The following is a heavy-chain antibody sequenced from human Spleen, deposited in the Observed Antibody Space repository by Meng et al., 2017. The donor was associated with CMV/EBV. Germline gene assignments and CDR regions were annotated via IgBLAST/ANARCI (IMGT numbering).Heavy chain of an antibody. Sequence: SEILSLTCTVSGASISSTTDYWGWIGQPPGKGMKWIGNIYYTGIIYYNPTLKVRVTMSVDTSKNRFTLKLSSVTAADTAMYYCARLHWTSGWFDPWGQGTLVTVSS. CDR3: ARLHWTSGWFDP. CDR2: IYYTGII. J-gene: IGHJ5*02. CDR1: GASISSTTDY. D-gene: IGHD1-1*01. V-gene: IGHV4-39*06.